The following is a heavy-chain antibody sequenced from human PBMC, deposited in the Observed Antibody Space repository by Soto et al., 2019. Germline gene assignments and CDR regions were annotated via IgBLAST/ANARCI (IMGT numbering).Heavy chain of an antibody. Sequence: GGSLRLSCTASGFTFGDYAMSWFRQAPGKGLEWVGFIRSKAYGGTTEYAASVKGRFTISRDDSKSIAYLQMNSLKTEDTAVYYCTRGEQWLVRNYYYGMDVWGQGTTVTVSS. J-gene: IGHJ6*02. D-gene: IGHD6-19*01. V-gene: IGHV3-49*03. CDR1: GFTFGDYA. CDR2: IRSKAYGGTT. CDR3: TRGEQWLVRNYYYGMDV.